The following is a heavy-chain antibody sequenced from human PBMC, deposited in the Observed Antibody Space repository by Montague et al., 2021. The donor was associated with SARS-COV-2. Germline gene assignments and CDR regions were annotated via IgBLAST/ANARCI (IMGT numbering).Heavy chain of an antibody. CDR1: GGSISSSNYY. CDR3: ARRGRKLLPVATTIGGFDI. D-gene: IGHD5-12*01. V-gene: IGHV4-39*02. CDR2: IYDSGST. Sequence: SETLSLTCTVSGGSISSSNYYWDWIRQPPGKVLEWIGSIYDSGSTXYNPSLKSRVTISVDTSKNLFSLKLSSVTAADTAVYYCARRGRKLLPVATTIGGFDIWGQGTMVTVSS. J-gene: IGHJ3*02.